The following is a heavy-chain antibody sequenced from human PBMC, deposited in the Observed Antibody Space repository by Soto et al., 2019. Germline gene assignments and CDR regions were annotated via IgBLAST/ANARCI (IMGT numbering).Heavy chain of an antibody. J-gene: IGHJ5*02. CDR2: ISPSNGNT. CDR3: AGDLLPVADDWLDP. V-gene: IGHV1-18*01. D-gene: IGHD6-19*01. CDR1: GYTFIDYD. Sequence: QVHLVQSGAEVRKPGASVKVSCRASGYTFIDYDIHWVRQAPERGLEWMGRISPSNGNTEYAEKFKGRVTMTTDTSTSTDSMDLKNLIADDTAVYYCAGDLLPVADDWLDPWGQGTLVTVSS.